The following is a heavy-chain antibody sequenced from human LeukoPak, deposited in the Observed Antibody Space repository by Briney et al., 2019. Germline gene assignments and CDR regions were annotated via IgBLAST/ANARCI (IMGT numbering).Heavy chain of an antibody. CDR2: IYTSGST. CDR3: AREWGWINTILWDNSYYYMDV. Sequence: SETLSLTCTVSGGSISSYYWSWIRQPAGKGLEWIGRIYTSGSTNYNPSLKSRVTMSVDTSKNQFSLKLSSVTAADTAVYYCAREWGWINTILWDNSYYYMDVWGKGTTVTVSS. J-gene: IGHJ6*03. V-gene: IGHV4-4*07. D-gene: IGHD3-3*01. CDR1: GGSISSYY.